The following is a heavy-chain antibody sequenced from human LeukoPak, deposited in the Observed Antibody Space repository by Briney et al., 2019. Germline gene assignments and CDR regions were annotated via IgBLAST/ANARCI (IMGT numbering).Heavy chain of an antibody. CDR3: ARDVAFYGSSWHNWFDP. V-gene: IGHV1-18*01. Sequence: PLASVKVSCKASGYTFTNYGISWVRQAPGQGLEWMGRTSAYNGNTNYAQKLQGRVTMTTDASTNTAYMELRSLGSDDTAFYYCARDVAFYGSSWHNWFDPWGQGTLVTVSS. D-gene: IGHD6-13*01. J-gene: IGHJ5*02. CDR1: GYTFTNYG. CDR2: TSAYNGNT.